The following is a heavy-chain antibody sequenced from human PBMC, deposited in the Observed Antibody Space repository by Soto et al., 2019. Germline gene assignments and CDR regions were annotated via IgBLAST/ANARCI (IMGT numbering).Heavy chain of an antibody. V-gene: IGHV4-34*01. Sequence: SETLSLTCAVYGGSFSGYYWSWIRQPPGKGLEWIGEINHSGSTNYNPSLKSRVTISVDTSKNQFSLKLSSVTAADTAVYYCARGSISSWKGPDYWGQGTLVTVSS. J-gene: IGHJ4*02. D-gene: IGHD6-13*01. CDR3: ARGSISSWKGPDY. CDR2: INHSGST. CDR1: GGSFSGYY.